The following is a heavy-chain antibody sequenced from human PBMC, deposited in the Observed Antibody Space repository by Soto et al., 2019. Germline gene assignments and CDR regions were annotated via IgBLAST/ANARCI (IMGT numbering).Heavy chain of an antibody. V-gene: IGHV4-59*08. J-gene: IGHJ3*02. CDR3: ARHGSGGRAFDI. Sequence: TLSVPCSVADGYLSRLFWRCIRQSPQKGLEWIGYFFYTGSTNYNPSLKSRVTISEDTSKNQISLTLSSVTAADTAVYYCARHGSGGRAFDIWVQGTMVTVSS. D-gene: IGHD2-15*01. CDR1: DGYLSRLF. CDR2: FFYTGST.